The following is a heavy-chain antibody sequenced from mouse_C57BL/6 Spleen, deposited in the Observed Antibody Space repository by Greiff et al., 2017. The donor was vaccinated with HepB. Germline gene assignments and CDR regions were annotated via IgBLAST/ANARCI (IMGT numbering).Heavy chain of an antibody. D-gene: IGHD1-1*01. CDR2: ISSGSSTI. V-gene: IGHV5-17*01. CDR1: GFTFSDYG. CDR3: AKIYSYCSSFYAMDY. J-gene: IGHJ4*01. Sequence: EVKLVEPGGGLVKPGGSLKLSCAASGFTFSDYGMHWVRQAPEKGLEWVAYISSGSSTIYYADTVKGRFTISRDNAKNTLFLQITRLLSEDTAMYYCAKIYSYCSSFYAMDYWGQGTSVTVSS.